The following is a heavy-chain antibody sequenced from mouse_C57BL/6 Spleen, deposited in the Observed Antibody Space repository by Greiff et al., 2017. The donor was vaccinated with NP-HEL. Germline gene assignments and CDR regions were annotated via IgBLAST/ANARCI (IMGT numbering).Heavy chain of an antibody. CDR1: GYTFTEYT. CDR2: FYPGSGSI. Sequence: VQLQESGAELVKPGASVKLSCKASGYTFTEYTIHWVKQRSGQGLEWIGWFYPGSGSIKYNEKFKDKATLTADKSSSTVYMEISRLTSEDSAVYFCARHDYYYGSSLSWFAYWGQGTLVTVSA. CDR3: ARHDYYYGSSLSWFAY. V-gene: IGHV1-62-2*01. J-gene: IGHJ3*01. D-gene: IGHD1-1*01.